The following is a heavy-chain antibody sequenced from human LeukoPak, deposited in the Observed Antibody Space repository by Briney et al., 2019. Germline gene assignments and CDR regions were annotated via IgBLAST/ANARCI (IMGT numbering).Heavy chain of an antibody. J-gene: IGHJ2*01. D-gene: IGHD6-13*01. CDR1: GGSISNYY. CDR3: ARVSSSWYQDWYFDL. V-gene: IGHV4-4*07. Sequence: SETLSLTCTVSGGSISNYYWSWIRQPAGKGLEWIGRIYTSGGPNYNPFLKTRVTMSVDTSKNQFSLKLSSVTAADTAVYYCARVSSSWYQDWYFDLWGRGTLVTVSS. CDR2: IYTSGGP.